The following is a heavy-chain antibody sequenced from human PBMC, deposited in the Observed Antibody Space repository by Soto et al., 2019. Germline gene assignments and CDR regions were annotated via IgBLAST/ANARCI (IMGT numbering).Heavy chain of an antibody. J-gene: IGHJ6*01. CDR1: G. CDR3: ARGVKSYYYLWSGYNRHYYSGTAV. D-gene: IGHD3-3*01. CDR2: IWYDGSNK. V-gene: IGHV3-33*01. Sequence: GGRRISKEQGKGLEWVAVIWYDGSNKYYADSVKGRFTISRDNSKNTLYLQMNSLRAEDTAVYYCARGVKSYYYLWSGYNRHYYSGTAVW.